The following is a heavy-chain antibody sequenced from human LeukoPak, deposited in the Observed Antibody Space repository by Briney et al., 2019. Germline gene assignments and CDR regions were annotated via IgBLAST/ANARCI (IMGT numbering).Heavy chain of an antibody. Sequence: GGSLRLSCAASGFTFSDYYMSWIRQAPGKALEWVSYVSSGSSTIYYADSVKGRFTISRDNSKNTLYLQMNSLRAEDTAVYYCARVGGSLKFYFDYWGQGTLVTVSS. V-gene: IGHV3-11*04. CDR3: ARVGGSLKFYFDY. D-gene: IGHD6-13*01. CDR2: VSSGSSTI. CDR1: GFTFSDYY. J-gene: IGHJ4*02.